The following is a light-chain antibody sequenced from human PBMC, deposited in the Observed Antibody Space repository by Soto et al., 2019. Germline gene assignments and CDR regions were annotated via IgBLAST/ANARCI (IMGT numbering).Light chain of an antibody. CDR1: QSAISN. CDR2: DAS. CDR3: QQSNRSPRT. J-gene: IGKJ5*01. Sequence: EIEMTQSPSTLSASLGDRVTLSCRASQSAISNLAWYQQKPGQTPRLLIYDASTRATGIPARFSGSGSGTEFTLTINSLQSEDFATYYCQQSNRSPRTFGQGTQVEI. V-gene: IGKV3-15*01.